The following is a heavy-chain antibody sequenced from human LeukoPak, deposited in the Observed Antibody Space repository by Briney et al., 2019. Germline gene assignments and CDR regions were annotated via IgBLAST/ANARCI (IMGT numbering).Heavy chain of an antibody. V-gene: IGHV3-48*04. CDR3: ARGKGGDYPDY. Sequence: GGSLRLSCAASGFTFSSYSMNWVRQAPGKGLEWVSYISSSSSTIYYADSVKGRFTISRDNAKNSLYLQMNSLRAEDTAVYYCARGKGGDYPDYWGQGTLVTVSS. CDR2: ISSSSSTI. J-gene: IGHJ4*02. D-gene: IGHD2-21*01. CDR1: GFTFSSYS.